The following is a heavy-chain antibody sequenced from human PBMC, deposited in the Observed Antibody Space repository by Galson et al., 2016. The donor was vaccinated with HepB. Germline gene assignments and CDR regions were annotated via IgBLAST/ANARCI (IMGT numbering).Heavy chain of an antibody. D-gene: IGHD1-26*01. CDR1: GYRFTSQW. CDR3: SSSLIVGATGGAFDI. CDR2: IYPGDSDT. Sequence: SGAEVKEPGESLKISCKGSGYRFTSQWVGWVRQMPGKGLERMGIIYPGDSDTRYSPSFQGQVTISVDKSISTAYLQWASLKASDTAMYFCSSSLIVGATGGAFDIWGPGTRVTVSP. V-gene: IGHV5-51*01. J-gene: IGHJ3*02.